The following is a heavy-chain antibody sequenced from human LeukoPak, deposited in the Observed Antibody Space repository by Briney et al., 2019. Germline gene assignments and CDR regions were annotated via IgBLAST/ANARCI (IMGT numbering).Heavy chain of an antibody. Sequence: GGSLRLSCAASGFTFSSYPMHWVRQAPGKGLEWVAVISYDESNKYYADSVKGRFTISRDDSKNTLYLQMNSLRAEDTAVYYCASRHYDFGYYWGQGTLVTVSS. CDR1: GFTFSSYP. CDR2: ISYDESNK. CDR3: ASRHYDFGYY. D-gene: IGHD4-17*01. J-gene: IGHJ4*02. V-gene: IGHV3-30*04.